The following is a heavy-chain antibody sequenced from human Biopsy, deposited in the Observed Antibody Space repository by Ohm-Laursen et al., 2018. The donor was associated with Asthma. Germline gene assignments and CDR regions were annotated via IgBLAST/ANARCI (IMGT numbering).Heavy chain of an antibody. V-gene: IGHV3-7*01. D-gene: IGHD3-3*02. CDR2: RKHDGTEK. CDR3: ARTFHFWSPYHAEHYQL. J-gene: IGHJ1*01. CDR1: GFTFGDYW. Sequence: GSLRLSCAASGFTFGDYWMSWVRQVPGKGLEWVANRKHDGTEKNHVDSLKGRFTISRDNAKNSLYLQMNSLRAEDTAVYYCARTFHFWSPYHAEHYQLWGQGTLVTVSS.